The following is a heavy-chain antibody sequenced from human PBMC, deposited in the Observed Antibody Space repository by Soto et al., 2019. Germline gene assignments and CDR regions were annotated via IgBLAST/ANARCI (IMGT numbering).Heavy chain of an antibody. CDR3: ARESSIAARRRRNWFEP. D-gene: IGHD6-6*01. J-gene: IGHJ5*02. CDR1: GYTFTGYY. CDR2: INPNSGGT. V-gene: IGHV1-2*02. Sequence: ASVKVSCKASGYTFTGYYMHWVRQAPGQGLEWMGWINPNSGGTNYAQKFQGRVTMTRDTSISTAYMELSRLRSDDTAVYYCARESSIAARRRRNWFEPWGQGTLVTVA.